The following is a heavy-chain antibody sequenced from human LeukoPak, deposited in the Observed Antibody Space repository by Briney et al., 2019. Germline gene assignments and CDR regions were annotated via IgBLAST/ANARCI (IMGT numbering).Heavy chain of an antibody. J-gene: IGHJ4*02. CDR3: ARERVGYCSGGSCYNYFDY. Sequence: PGASLRLSCAASGFTFSSYWMSWVSQAPGKGLEWVAKIKQDGSEKYYVDSVKGRFTISRDNTKNSLYLQMNSLRAEDTAVYYCARERVGYCSGGSCYNYFDYWGQGTLVTVSS. V-gene: IGHV3-7*01. CDR1: GFTFSSYW. CDR2: IKQDGSEK. D-gene: IGHD2-15*01.